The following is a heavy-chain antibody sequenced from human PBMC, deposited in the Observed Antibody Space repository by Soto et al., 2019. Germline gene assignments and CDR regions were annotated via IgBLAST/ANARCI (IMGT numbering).Heavy chain of an antibody. J-gene: IGHJ6*02. D-gene: IGHD5-18*01. V-gene: IGHV4-30-4*01. CDR2: IYYSGST. CDR1: GGSISSGDYY. Sequence: SETLSLTCTVSGGSISSGDYYWSWIRQPPGKGLEWIGYIYYSGSTYYNPSLKSRVTISVDTSKNQFSLKLSSVTAADTAVYYCARVPPPYSPGYYYYGMDVWGQGTTVTVSS. CDR3: ARVPPPYSPGYYYYGMDV.